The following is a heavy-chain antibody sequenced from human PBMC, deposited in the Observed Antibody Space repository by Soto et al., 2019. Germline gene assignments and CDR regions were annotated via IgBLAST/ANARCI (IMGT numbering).Heavy chain of an antibody. J-gene: IGHJ3*02. D-gene: IGHD3-10*01. CDR3: ARGKTTSGAFDI. CDR1: GFTFSSYG. CDR2: IWYDGSNK. V-gene: IGHV3-33*01. Sequence: GGSLRLSCAASGFTFSSYGMHWVRQAPGKGLEWVAVIWYDGSNKYYADSVKGRFTISRDNSKNTLYLQMNSLRAEDTAVYYCARGKTTSGAFDIWGQGTMVTVSS.